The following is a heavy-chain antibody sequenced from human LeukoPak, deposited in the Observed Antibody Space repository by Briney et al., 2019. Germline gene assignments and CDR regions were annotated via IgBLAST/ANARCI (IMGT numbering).Heavy chain of an antibody. CDR3: ARPSFGAPDFDY. CDR1: GDSISSNY. D-gene: IGHD3-3*01. CDR2: IYYSGST. V-gene: IGHV4-59*08. J-gene: IGHJ4*02. Sequence: SETLSLTCSVSGDSISSNYWSWMRQPPGKGLEWIGYIYYSGSTNYNPSLKSRVTISVDTSKNQFSLKLSSVTAADTAVYYCARPSFGAPDFDYWGQGTLVTVSS.